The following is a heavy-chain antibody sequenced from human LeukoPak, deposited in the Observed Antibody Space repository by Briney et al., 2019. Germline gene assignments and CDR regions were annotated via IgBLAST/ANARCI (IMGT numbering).Heavy chain of an antibody. D-gene: IGHD4-23*01. Sequence: PGGSLRLSCAASGFTFSSYAISWVRQAPGKGLEWVSAISGSGGSTYYADSVKGRFTISRDNSKNTLYLQMNSLRAEDTAVYYCAKDPLTTVVTLVDYWGQGNLVTVSS. V-gene: IGHV3-23*01. CDR2: ISGSGGST. CDR3: AKDPLTTVVTLVDY. J-gene: IGHJ4*02. CDR1: GFTFSSYA.